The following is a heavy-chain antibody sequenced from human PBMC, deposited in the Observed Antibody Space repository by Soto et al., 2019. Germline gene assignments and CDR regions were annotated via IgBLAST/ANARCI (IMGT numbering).Heavy chain of an antibody. CDR2: ISGSGGDT. CDR1: GFTFTSYA. D-gene: IGHD3-3*01. J-gene: IGHJ4*02. V-gene: IGHV3-23*01. CDR3: AQLDFWTLHKTGLVF. Sequence: GWSLRLSCSASGFTFTSYAMSWVRQAPGKGLEWVSGISGSGGDTKNADSVKGRFTISRDNFKNMLYLQMNSLRAEDTAVYYCAQLDFWTLHKTGLVFWGQRNVLTASS.